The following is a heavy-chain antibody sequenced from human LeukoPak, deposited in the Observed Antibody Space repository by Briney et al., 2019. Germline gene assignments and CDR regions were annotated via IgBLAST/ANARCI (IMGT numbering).Heavy chain of an antibody. J-gene: IGHJ4*02. CDR1: GYSFTSYW. D-gene: IGHD3-22*01. CDR2: IYPGDSDT. CDR3: ARWRYYYDSSGYRYFDY. Sequence: GESLKISCKGSGYSFTSYWIGWVRRMPGKGLEWMGIIYPGDSDTRYSPSFQGQVTISADKSISTAYLQWSSLKASDTAMYYCARWRYYYDSSGYRYFDYWGQGTLVTVSS. V-gene: IGHV5-51*01.